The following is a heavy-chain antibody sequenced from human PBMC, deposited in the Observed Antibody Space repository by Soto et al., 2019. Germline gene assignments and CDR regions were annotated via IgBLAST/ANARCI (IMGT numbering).Heavy chain of an antibody. Sequence: QVQLVESGGGVVQPGRSLRLSCAASGFTFSSYAMHWVRQAPGKGLEWVAVISYDGSNKYYADSVKGRFTISRDNSKSTLYLQMNSLRAEDTAVDYCARPLWRNDYNWGYFDLWGRGTLVTVSS. D-gene: IGHD4-4*01. CDR1: GFTFSSYA. V-gene: IGHV3-30-3*01. CDR2: ISYDGSNK. J-gene: IGHJ2*01. CDR3: ARPLWRNDYNWGYFDL.